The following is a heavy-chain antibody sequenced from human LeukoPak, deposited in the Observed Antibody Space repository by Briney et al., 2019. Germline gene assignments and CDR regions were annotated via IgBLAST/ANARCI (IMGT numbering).Heavy chain of an antibody. CDR2: ISYDGSNK. V-gene: IGHV3-30*03. Sequence: GGSLRLSCAASGFTFSSYGMHWVRQAPGKGLEWVAVISYDGSNKYYADSVKGRFTISRDNSNKTLYLQMHSLRSEDTAVYYCARDRKAVSGALDYWGQGTLVTVSS. J-gene: IGHJ4*02. CDR1: GFTFSSYG. CDR3: ARDRKAVSGALDY. D-gene: IGHD6-19*01.